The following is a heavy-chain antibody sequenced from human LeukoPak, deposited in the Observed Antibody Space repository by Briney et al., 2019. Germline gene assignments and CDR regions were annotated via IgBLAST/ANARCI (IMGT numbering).Heavy chain of an antibody. CDR3: ARARGSIPSSSFDY. J-gene: IGHJ4*02. CDR1: GFXFSDYY. Sequence: GGSLRLSCAASGFXFSDYYITWIRQAPGKGLEWVSYISSGSSYTDYADSVKGRFTISRDNAKNSLDLQMNILRAEDTALYYCARARGSIPSSSFDYWGQGALVTVSS. D-gene: IGHD6-6*01. V-gene: IGHV3-11*06. CDR2: ISSGSSYT.